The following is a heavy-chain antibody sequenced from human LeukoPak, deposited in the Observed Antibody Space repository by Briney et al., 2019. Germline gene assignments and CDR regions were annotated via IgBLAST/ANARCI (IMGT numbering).Heavy chain of an antibody. V-gene: IGHV4-4*02. D-gene: IGHD3-16*01. J-gene: IGHJ1*01. CDR2: ISQSART. Sequence: SETLSLTCGVTGGSITNNWWTWVRQPPGKGLEWIGEISQSARTNDNPSLKSRVTMSIDKSRNQFSLRMTSVTAADTAVYYCAGVRLGNTGFSEYFEHWGQGTLVTVS. CDR3: AGVRLGNTGFSEYFEH. CDR1: GGSITNNW.